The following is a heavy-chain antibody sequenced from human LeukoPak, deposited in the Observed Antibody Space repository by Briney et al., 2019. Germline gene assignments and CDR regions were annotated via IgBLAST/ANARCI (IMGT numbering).Heavy chain of an antibody. J-gene: IGHJ3*02. CDR2: ISGSGGST. CDR3: AKAYYYDSSGRAFDI. V-gene: IGHV3-23*01. Sequence: GGSLRLSCAVSGFTFSSYAMSWVRQAPGKGLEWVSTISGSGGSTYYADSVKGRFTISRDNSKNTLFLQMNSLRAEDTAVYYCAKAYYYDSSGRAFDIWGQGTMVTVSS. CDR1: GFTFSSYA. D-gene: IGHD3-22*01.